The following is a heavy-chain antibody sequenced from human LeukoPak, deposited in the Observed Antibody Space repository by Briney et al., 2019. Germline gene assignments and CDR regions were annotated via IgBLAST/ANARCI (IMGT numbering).Heavy chain of an antibody. J-gene: IGHJ6*03. Sequence: GGSLRLSCAASGFTFSSYSMNWVRQAPGKGLEWVSAISGSGGSTYYADSVKGRFTISRDNAKNSLYLQMNSLRAEDTAVYYCAREGNGTNYDFWSGYYHYYYYYMDVWGKGTTVTVSS. D-gene: IGHD3-3*01. CDR1: GFTFSSYS. V-gene: IGHV3-21*01. CDR3: AREGNGTNYDFWSGYYHYYYYYMDV. CDR2: ISGSGGST.